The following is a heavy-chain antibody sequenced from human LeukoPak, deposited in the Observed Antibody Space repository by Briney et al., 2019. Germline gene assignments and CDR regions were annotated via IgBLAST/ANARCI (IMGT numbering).Heavy chain of an antibody. V-gene: IGHV4-61*02. CDR3: ARDGYDSGFRSN. D-gene: IGHD3-10*01. CDR1: GGSISSGSYY. CDR2: IYTSEST. J-gene: IGHJ4*02. Sequence: SQTLSLTCTVSGGSISSGSYYWSWIRQPAGKGLEWIGRIYTSESTNYNPSLKSRVTISVDTSKNQFSLKLSSVTAADTAVYYCARDGYDSGFRSNWGQGTLVTVSS.